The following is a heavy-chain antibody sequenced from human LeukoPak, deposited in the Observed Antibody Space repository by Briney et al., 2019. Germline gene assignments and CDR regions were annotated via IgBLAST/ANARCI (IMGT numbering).Heavy chain of an antibody. D-gene: IGHD3-3*01. V-gene: IGHV3-21*01. CDR1: GFTFSSYS. CDR2: ISSSSSYI. CDR3: ARVAAIFGVVITRIDY. Sequence: GGSLRLSCAASGFTFSSYSMNWVRQAPGKGLEWVSSISSSSSYIYYADSVKGRFTISRDIAKNSLYLQMNSLRAEDTAVYYCARVAAIFGVVITRIDYWGQGTLVTVSS. J-gene: IGHJ4*02.